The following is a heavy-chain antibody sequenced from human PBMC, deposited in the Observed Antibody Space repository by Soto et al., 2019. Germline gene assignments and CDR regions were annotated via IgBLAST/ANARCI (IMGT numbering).Heavy chain of an antibody. CDR3: AKGKGVGATPDGANC. J-gene: IGHJ4*02. CDR1: GFIFGNFG. D-gene: IGHD1-26*01. CDR2: VRSDGDTT. V-gene: IGHV3-23*01. Sequence: EVQVLESGAGLVQPGGSLRLSCAASGFIFGNFGMNWVRQAPGKGLEWVSGVRSDGDTTYNAETVEGRFTVFRDTSRNTVYLQMNNLRAEDTAIYYCAKGKGVGATPDGANCWGQGTLVTVSS.